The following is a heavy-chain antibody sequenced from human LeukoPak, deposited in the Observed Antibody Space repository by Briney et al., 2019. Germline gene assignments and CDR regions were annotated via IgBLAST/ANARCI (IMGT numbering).Heavy chain of an antibody. CDR2: IYYSGST. Sequence: SETLSLTCTVSGGSISSGDYYWSWIRQPPGKGLEWIGYIYYSGSTYYNPSLKSRVTISVDTSKNQFSLKLSSVTAADTAVYYCARHKYQLRDAFDIWGQGTMVTVSS. D-gene: IGHD2-2*01. CDR1: GGSISSGDYY. V-gene: IGHV4-30-4*02. CDR3: ARHKYQLRDAFDI. J-gene: IGHJ3*02.